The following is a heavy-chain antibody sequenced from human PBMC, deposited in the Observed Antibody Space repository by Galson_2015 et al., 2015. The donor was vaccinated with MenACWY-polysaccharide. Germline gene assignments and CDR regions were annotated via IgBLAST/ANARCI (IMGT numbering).Heavy chain of an antibody. V-gene: IGHV1-18*01. CDR2: ISAYNGNT. CDR1: GYTFTSYG. CDR3: ARGRLWFGESNWFDP. Sequence: SVKVSCKASGYTFTSYGISWVRQAPGQGLEWMGWISAYNGNTNYAQKLQGRVTMTTDTSTSTAYMELRSLRSDDTAVYYCARGRLWFGESNWFDPWGQGTLVTVSS. D-gene: IGHD3-10*01. J-gene: IGHJ5*02.